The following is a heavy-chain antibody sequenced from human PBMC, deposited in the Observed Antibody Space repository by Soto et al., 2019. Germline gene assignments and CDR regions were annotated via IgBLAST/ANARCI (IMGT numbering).Heavy chain of an antibody. J-gene: IGHJ4*02. CDR2: IKSKTDGGTT. Sequence: EVQLVESGGGLVKPGGSLRLSCAASGFTFSNAWMNCVRQAPGKGLEWVGRIKSKTDGGTTDYAAPVKGRFTISRDDSKNTLYLQMNSLKTEDTAVYYCTTGPPGIVGAPLCDYWGQGTLVTVSS. V-gene: IGHV3-15*07. D-gene: IGHD1-26*01. CDR1: GFTFSNAW. CDR3: TTGPPGIVGAPLCDY.